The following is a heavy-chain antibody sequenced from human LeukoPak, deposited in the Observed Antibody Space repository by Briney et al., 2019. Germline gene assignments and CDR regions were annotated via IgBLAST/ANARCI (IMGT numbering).Heavy chain of an antibody. CDR2: ISGSGDST. V-gene: IGHV3-23*01. J-gene: IGHJ4*02. CDR3: AKERGPVRGGLDY. D-gene: IGHD3-10*01. Sequence: GGSLRLSCAASGFTFSSYAMSWVRQAPGKGLEWVSAISGSGDSTYYADSVKGRFTISRDNSKSTLYLQMNSLRAEDTAVYYCAKERGPVRGGLDYWGQGTLVTVSS. CDR1: GFTFSSYA.